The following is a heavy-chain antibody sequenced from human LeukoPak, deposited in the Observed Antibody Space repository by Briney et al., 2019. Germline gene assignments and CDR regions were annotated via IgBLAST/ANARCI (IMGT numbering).Heavy chain of an antibody. Sequence: SETLSLTYTVSGGSISSYYWSWIRQPPGKGLEWIGYIYYSGSTNYNPSLKSRVTISVDTSKNQFSLKLSSVTAADTAVYYCARGGYDYSGNNWFDPWGQGTLVTVSS. CDR3: ARGGYDYSGNNWFDP. D-gene: IGHD3-10*01. CDR2: IYYSGST. V-gene: IGHV4-59*08. CDR1: GGSISSYY. J-gene: IGHJ5*02.